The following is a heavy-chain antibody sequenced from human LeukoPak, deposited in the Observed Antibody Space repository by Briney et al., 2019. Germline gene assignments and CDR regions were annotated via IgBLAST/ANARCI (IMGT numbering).Heavy chain of an antibody. J-gene: IGHJ5*02. Sequence: SETLSLTCTVSSGSISSSSYYWGWIRQPPGKGLEWIGSIYYSGSTYYNPSLKSRVTISVDTSKNQFSLKLSSVTAADTAVYYCARGGGVVVPAANTPGAHDPWGQGTLVTVSS. CDR2: IYYSGST. CDR1: SGSISSSSYY. V-gene: IGHV4-39*01. D-gene: IGHD2-2*01. CDR3: ARGGGVVVPAANTPGAHDP.